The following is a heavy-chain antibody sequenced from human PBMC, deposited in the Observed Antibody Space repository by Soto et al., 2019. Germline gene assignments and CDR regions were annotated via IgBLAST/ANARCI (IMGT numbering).Heavy chain of an antibody. V-gene: IGHV3-33*01. CDR3: ASTTSKYCSGGSCYSTIGLAFDI. CDR2: IWYDGSNK. J-gene: IGHJ3*02. CDR1: GFTFSTYG. D-gene: IGHD2-15*01. Sequence: QVQLVESGGGVVQPGRSLRLSCAASGFTFSTYGMHWVRQAPGKGLEWVAVIWYDGSNKYYADSVKGRFTISRDNSKNTLDLQMNSLRAEDTAVYYCASTTSKYCSGGSCYSTIGLAFDIWGQGTMVTVSS.